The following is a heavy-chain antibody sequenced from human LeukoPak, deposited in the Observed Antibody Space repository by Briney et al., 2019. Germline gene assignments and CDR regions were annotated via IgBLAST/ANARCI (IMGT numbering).Heavy chain of an antibody. CDR2: IYYSGST. CDR3: ARGAGAFDY. Sequence: PSETLSLTCTVSGVSISPYYWSWIRQPPGKGLEWIGYIYYSGSTTYNPSLKSPVTISVDTSRNRFSLKLSSVTAADTAVYYCARGAGAFDYWGHGTLVTVSS. V-gene: IGHV4-59*01. J-gene: IGHJ4*01. D-gene: IGHD6-19*01. CDR1: GVSISPYY.